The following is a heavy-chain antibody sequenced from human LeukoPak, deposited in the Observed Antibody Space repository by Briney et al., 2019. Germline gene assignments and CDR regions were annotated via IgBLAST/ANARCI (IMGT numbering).Heavy chain of an antibody. D-gene: IGHD3-3*01. CDR1: GFTFSTYY. J-gene: IGHJ5*02. CDR2: IKPDGSVK. V-gene: IGHV3-7*03. CDR3: ASATVQLGSRYYNVFDP. Sequence: GGSLRLSCAASGFTFSTYYMTWVRQAPGKGLEWVANIKPDGSVKDYGDSVKGRFTVSRDNTQNSLFPQMDSLRVDDTAVYYCASATVQLGSRYYNVFDPWGQGTLVTVSS.